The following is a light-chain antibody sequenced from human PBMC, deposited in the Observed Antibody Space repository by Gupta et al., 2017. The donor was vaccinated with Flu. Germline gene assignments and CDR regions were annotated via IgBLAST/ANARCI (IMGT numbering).Light chain of an antibody. J-gene: IGKJ5*01. V-gene: IGKV3-11*01. CDR3: QQCEDWPMT. CDR1: KHVGRF. CDR2: DAS. Sequence: PAILTLSRGGRATLSGRASKHVGRFLVWYQQKPGQAPRLLMSDASTRATGIPARFGGSGSGTEFTLTISSLEPEDLAVYSCQQCEDWPMTIGQGTRMEIK.